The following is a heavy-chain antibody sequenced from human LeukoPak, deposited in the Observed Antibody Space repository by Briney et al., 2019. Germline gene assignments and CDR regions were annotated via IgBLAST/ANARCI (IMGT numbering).Heavy chain of an antibody. Sequence: PSETLSLTCTVSGGSISSYYWSWIRQPPGKGLEWIGYIYYSGSTNYNPSLKSRVTISVDTSKNQFSLKLSSVTAADTAVYYCAKGSSRLGYCSGGSCPFDYWGQGTLVTVSS. CDR3: AKGSSRLGYCSGGSCPFDY. V-gene: IGHV4-59*01. CDR1: GGSISSYY. D-gene: IGHD2-15*01. J-gene: IGHJ4*02. CDR2: IYYSGST.